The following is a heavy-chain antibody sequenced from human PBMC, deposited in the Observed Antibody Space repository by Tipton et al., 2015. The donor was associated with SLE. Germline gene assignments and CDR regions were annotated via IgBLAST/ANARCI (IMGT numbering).Heavy chain of an antibody. CDR1: GASITSYY. Sequence: TLSLTCTVYGASITSYYWSWIRQPPGKGLERIAFIHYSGATNYNPSLKSRVTISVDTSKNQFSLKVTSVTAADTAVYYCARGGASSKYFDLWGRGPLLTFSS. J-gene: IGHJ2*01. CDR2: IHYSGAT. V-gene: IGHV4-59*01. D-gene: IGHD2-2*01. CDR3: ARGGASSKYFDL.